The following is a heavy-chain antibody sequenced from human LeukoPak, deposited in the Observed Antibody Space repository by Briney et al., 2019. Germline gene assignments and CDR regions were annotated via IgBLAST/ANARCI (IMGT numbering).Heavy chain of an antibody. J-gene: IGHJ4*02. V-gene: IGHV1-2*02. CDR1: GYTFTGYY. CDR2: INPNSGGT. CDR3: ARDVVVVVPAAAHFVY. Sequence: GASVKVSCKASGYTFTGYYMHWVRQAPGQGLEWMGWINPNSGGTNYAQKFQGRVTMTRDTAISTAYMELSRLRSDDTAVYYCARDVVVVVPAAAHFVYWGQGTLVTVSS. D-gene: IGHD2-2*01.